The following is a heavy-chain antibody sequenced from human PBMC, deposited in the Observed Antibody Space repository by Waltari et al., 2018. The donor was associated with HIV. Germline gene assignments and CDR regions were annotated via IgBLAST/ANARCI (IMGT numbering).Heavy chain of an antibody. J-gene: IGHJ5*02. V-gene: IGHV4-59*01. CDR1: GGSISSYY. Sequence: QVQLQESVPGLVKPSETLSLTCTVSGGSISSYYWSWIRQPPGKGLEWIGYIYYSGSTNYNPSLKSRVTISVDTSKNQFSLKLSSVTAADTAVYYCARGPYDSSGYYSSWGQGTLVTVSS. CDR3: ARGPYDSSGYYSS. D-gene: IGHD3-22*01. CDR2: IYYSGST.